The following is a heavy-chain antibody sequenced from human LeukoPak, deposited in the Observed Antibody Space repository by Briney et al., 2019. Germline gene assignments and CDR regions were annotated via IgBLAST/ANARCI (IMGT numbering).Heavy chain of an antibody. J-gene: IGHJ4*02. CDR1: GYSIISDYY. Sequence: SETLSLTCAVSGYSIISDYYWGWFRLPPGKGLEWVGSINHSGSTYYNLSLKSRVTISVDTSKNQFSLSVSSLTAADTAVYYCARNLGYSTLDYWGQGLLVTVSS. CDR2: INHSGST. D-gene: IGHD6-13*01. V-gene: IGHV4-38-2*01. CDR3: ARNLGYSTLDY.